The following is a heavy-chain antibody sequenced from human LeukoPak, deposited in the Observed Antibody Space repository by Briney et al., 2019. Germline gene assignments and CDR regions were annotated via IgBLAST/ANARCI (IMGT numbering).Heavy chain of an antibody. D-gene: IGHD3-22*01. CDR1: GFTFSDYE. CDR3: ARGAQITYYYDTSGYPDY. J-gene: IGHJ4*02. Sequence: GGSLRLSCAAAGFTFSDYEMNWVRQAPGKGLEWVSYISSSGSTMFYADSVKGRFTISRDNAKNSLYLQMNSLRVEDTAVYYCARGAQITYYYDTSGYPDYWGQGALVTVPS. CDR2: ISSSGSTM. V-gene: IGHV3-48*03.